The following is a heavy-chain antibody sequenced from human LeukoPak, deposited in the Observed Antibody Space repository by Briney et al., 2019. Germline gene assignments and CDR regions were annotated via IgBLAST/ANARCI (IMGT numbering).Heavy chain of an antibody. D-gene: IGHD2-2*01. V-gene: IGHV1-69*13. Sequence: SVKVSCTASGGTFSSYAISWVRQAPGQGLEWMGGIITIFGTANYAQKFQGRVTITADESTSTAYMELSSLRSEDTAVYYCARVPDNWFDPWGQGTLVTVSS. CDR1: GGTFSSYA. CDR3: ARVPDNWFDP. J-gene: IGHJ5*02. CDR2: IITIFGTA.